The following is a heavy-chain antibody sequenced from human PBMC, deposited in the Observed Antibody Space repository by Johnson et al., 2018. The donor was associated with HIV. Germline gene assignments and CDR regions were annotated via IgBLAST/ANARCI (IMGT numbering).Heavy chain of an antibody. D-gene: IGHD2-15*01. J-gene: IGHJ3*02. CDR1: GFTFSRYA. CDR3: ARERYGSQAIDGFDI. V-gene: IGHV3-30-3*01. Sequence: VQLVESGGGVVQPGRSLRLSCAASGFTFSRYAMHWVRQAPGKGLEWVAVISYHGSNKYYADSVKGRFTISRDNSKNTLYLQMNSLRAEDTAVYYCARERYGSQAIDGFDIWGQGTMVTVSS. CDR2: ISYHGSNK.